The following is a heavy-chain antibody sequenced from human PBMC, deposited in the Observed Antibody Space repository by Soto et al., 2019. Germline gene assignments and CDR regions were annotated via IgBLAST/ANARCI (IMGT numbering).Heavy chain of an antibody. CDR2: INPNSGGT. Sequence: ASVKVSCKASGYTITDNYLHWVRQAPGQGLERMGWINPNSGGTNYAQKFQGRVTMTRDTSISTAYMELSRLRSDDTAVFDCERAPKVYGNSLATWGQGTPVTVSS. V-gene: IGHV1-2*02. J-gene: IGHJ5*02. CDR3: ERAPKVYGNSLAT. D-gene: IGHD2-8*01. CDR1: GYTITDNY.